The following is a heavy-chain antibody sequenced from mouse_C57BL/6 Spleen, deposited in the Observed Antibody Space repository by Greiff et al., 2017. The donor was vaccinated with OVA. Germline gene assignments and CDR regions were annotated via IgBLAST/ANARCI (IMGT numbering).Heavy chain of an antibody. J-gene: IGHJ3*01. CDR3: AREENGYYAWFAY. CDR2: IDPSDSET. Sequence: QVQLQQPGAELVRPGSSVKLSCKASGYTFTSYWMHWVKQRPIQGLEWIGNIDPSDSETHYNQKFKDKATLTVDKSSSTAYMQLSSLTSEDSAVYYCAREENGYYAWFAYWGQGTLVTVSA. V-gene: IGHV1-52*01. D-gene: IGHD2-3*01. CDR1: GYTFTSYW.